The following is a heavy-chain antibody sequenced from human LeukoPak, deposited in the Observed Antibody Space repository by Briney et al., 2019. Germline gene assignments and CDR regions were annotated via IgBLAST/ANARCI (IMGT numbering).Heavy chain of an antibody. CDR1: GFTFSNAW. Sequence: GGSLRLSCAASGFTFSNAWMSWVRQAPGKGLEWVSSISSSSSYIYYADSVKGRFTISRDNAKNSLYLQMNSLRAEDTAVYYCARDSPGGSGYIYYFDYWGQGTLVTVSS. J-gene: IGHJ4*02. V-gene: IGHV3-21*01. CDR3: ARDSPGGSGYIYYFDY. D-gene: IGHD3-22*01. CDR2: ISSSSSYI.